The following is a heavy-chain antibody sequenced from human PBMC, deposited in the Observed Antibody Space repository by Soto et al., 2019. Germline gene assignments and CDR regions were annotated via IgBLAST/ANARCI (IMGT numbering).Heavy chain of an antibody. CDR1: GGSFSGHS. J-gene: IGHJ5*01. V-gene: IGHV4-34*01. CDR2: INHSGRV. Sequence: SETLSLTCAVYGGSFSGHSWTWIRQSPGKGLEWIGDINHSGRVNYSPSLKSRVTISLDTSKSQFSLTLSAVTAADTAMYYCSTRAEDNNGYYRFDTWGQGPLGT. D-gene: IGHD3-3*01. CDR3: STRAEDNNGYYRFDT.